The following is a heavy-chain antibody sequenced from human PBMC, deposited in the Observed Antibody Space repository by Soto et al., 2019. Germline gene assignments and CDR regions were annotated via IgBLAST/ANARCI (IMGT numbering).Heavy chain of an antibody. J-gene: IGHJ1*01. Sequence: GGSLRLSCAASGFPFSSSAMSWVRQAPGKGLEWVSTFSGSGSSTFYADSVKGRFTISRDNSKNTLYLQMSSLRAEDTALYFCAKDPHVGATRTAYFHHWGQGTLITVSS. CDR1: GFPFSSSA. CDR3: AKDPHVGATRTAYFHH. D-gene: IGHD1-26*01. V-gene: IGHV3-23*01. CDR2: FSGSGSST.